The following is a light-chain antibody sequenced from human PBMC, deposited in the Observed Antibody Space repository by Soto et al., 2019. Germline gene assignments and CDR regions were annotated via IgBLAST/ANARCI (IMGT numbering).Light chain of an antibody. CDR3: ATWDDSPTGHYI. CDR1: TSNIGSNT. CDR2: SID. Sequence: QSVLTQPPSVSGTPGQRGTISCSGSTSNIGSNTVNWYQQLPGTAPKLLIYSIDQRPSGVPDRFSGSKSGTSASLAISGLQPEDEADYFCATWDDSPTGHYIFGTGTKVTVL. J-gene: IGLJ1*01. V-gene: IGLV1-44*01.